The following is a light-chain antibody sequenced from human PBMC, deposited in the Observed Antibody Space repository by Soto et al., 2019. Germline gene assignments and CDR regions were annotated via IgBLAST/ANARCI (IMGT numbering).Light chain of an antibody. Sequence: DIVMTQSPDSRAVSLGERATINCKSSQNVLYTSNNNNYLAWYQLKPGQPPRLLIYWASTREFGVPDRFSGSGSGTDFTLTISSLQAEDVAVYYCQQFYSTPYTFGQGTKLEIK. CDR1: QNVLYTSNNNNY. CDR3: QQFYSTPYT. CDR2: WAS. J-gene: IGKJ2*01. V-gene: IGKV4-1*01.